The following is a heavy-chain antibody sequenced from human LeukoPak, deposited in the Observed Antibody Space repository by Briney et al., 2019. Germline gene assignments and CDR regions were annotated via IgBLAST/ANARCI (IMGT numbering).Heavy chain of an antibody. D-gene: IGHD4-23*01. CDR3: AKDLLRWPFDY. CDR1: GFTSSSCA. Sequence: GGSLRLSCAASGFTSSSCAMSWVRQAPGKGLEWVSAISGSGGSTYYADSVKGRFTISRDNSKNTLYLQMNSLRADDTAVYYCAKDLLRWPFDYWGQGTLVTVSS. J-gene: IGHJ4*02. V-gene: IGHV3-23*01. CDR2: ISGSGGST.